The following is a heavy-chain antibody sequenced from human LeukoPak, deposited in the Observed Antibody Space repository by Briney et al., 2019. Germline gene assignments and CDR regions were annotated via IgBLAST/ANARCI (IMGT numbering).Heavy chain of an antibody. CDR1: EFTFSSYS. CDR2: ITPSSSSI. Sequence: GGSLRLSCAASEFTFSSYSMTWVRQAPGKGLEWISYITPSSSSIYYADSVRGRFTTSRDNAKNSMYLQMNSLRTEDTAVYYCARDVLGDYDYWGQGTLVSVSS. D-gene: IGHD4-17*01. V-gene: IGHV3-48*01. CDR3: ARDVLGDYDY. J-gene: IGHJ4*02.